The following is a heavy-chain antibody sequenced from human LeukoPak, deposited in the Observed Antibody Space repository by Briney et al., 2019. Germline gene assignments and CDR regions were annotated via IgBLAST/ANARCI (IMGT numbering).Heavy chain of an antibody. J-gene: IGHJ4*02. Sequence: SETLSLTCTVPGGSISSYCWSWIRQPPGKGLEWIGYIYYSGSTNYNPSLKSRVTISVDTSKNQFSLKLSSVTAADTAVYYCAREGSGWSYFDYWGQGTLVTVSS. CDR2: IYYSGST. CDR3: AREGSGWSYFDY. D-gene: IGHD6-19*01. V-gene: IGHV4-59*01. CDR1: GGSISSYC.